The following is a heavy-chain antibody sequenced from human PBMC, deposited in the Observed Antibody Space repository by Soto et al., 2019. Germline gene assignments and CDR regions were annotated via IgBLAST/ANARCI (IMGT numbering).Heavy chain of an antibody. V-gene: IGHV4-30-4*01. D-gene: IGHD3-16*01. CDR1: GGSISSGDYY. J-gene: IGHJ4*02. CDR3: ARNRGEWFDY. Sequence: TVSGGSISSGDYYWSWIRQPPGKGLEWIGYIYYSGSTYYNPSLKSRVTISVDTSKNQFSLKLSSVTAADTAVYYCARNRGEWFDYWGQGTLVTSPQ. CDR2: IYYSGST.